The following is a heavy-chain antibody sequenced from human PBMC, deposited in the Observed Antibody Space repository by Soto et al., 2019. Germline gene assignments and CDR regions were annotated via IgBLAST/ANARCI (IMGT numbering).Heavy chain of an antibody. V-gene: IGHV1-2*02. CDR2: INPNSGGT. Sequence: ASVKVSCKASGYTFTGYYMHWVRQAPGQGLEWMGWINPNSGGTNYARKFQGRVTMTRDTSISTAYMELSRLRSDDTAVYYCARDPLYCSSTSCYSYGMDVWGQGTTVTVSS. D-gene: IGHD2-2*02. CDR1: GYTFTGYY. J-gene: IGHJ6*02. CDR3: ARDPLYCSSTSCYSYGMDV.